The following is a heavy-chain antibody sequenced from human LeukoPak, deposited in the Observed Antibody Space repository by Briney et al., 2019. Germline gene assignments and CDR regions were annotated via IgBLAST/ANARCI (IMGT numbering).Heavy chain of an antibody. CDR2: MHPNSGNT. V-gene: IGHV1-8*01. CDR3: ARGPLLGYCISTSCYTWGGYDLNY. Sequence: ASVKVSCKASGYTFTSYDINWVRQATGQGLDWMGWMHPNSGNTGYAQKFQGRVTMTRDTSISTAYMELSSLRSEDTAVYYCARGPLLGYCISTSCYTWGGYDLNYWVQGTLVTVSS. J-gene: IGHJ4*02. CDR1: GYTFTSYD. D-gene: IGHD2-2*02.